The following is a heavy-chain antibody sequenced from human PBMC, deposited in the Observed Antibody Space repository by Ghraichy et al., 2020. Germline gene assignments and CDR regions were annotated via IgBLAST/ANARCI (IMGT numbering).Heavy chain of an antibody. Sequence: SQTLSLTCAVYGGSFSGYYWSWIRQPPGKGLEWIGEINHSGSTNYNPSLKSRVTISVDTSKNQFSLKLSSVTAADTAVYYCARGRVGRDYWGQGTLVTVSS. CDR2: INHSGST. D-gene: IGHD3-10*01. J-gene: IGHJ4*02. V-gene: IGHV4-34*01. CDR3: ARGRVGRDY. CDR1: GGSFSGYY.